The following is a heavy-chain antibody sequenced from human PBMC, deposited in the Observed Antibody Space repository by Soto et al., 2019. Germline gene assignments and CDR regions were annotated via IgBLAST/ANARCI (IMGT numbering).Heavy chain of an antibody. Sequence: GGSLRLSCAASGFTFCSYAMHWVRQAPGKGLEWVAVISYDGSNKYYADSVKGRFTISRDNSKNTLYLQMNSLRAEDTAVYYYASSEYYYDSSGYYVTDTFDIWGQGTMVTVSS. D-gene: IGHD3-22*01. CDR1: GFTFCSYA. J-gene: IGHJ3*02. V-gene: IGHV3-30-3*01. CDR2: ISYDGSNK. CDR3: ASSEYYYDSSGYYVTDTFDI.